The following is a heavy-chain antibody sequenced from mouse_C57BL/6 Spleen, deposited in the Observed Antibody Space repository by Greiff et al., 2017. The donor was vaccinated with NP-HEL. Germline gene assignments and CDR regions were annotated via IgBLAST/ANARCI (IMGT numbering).Heavy chain of an antibody. V-gene: IGHV14-2*01. J-gene: IGHJ4*01. CDR1: GFNIKDYY. CDR3: ARRYYASRTGAMDY. Sequence: EVQLQQSGAELVKPGASVKLSCTASGFNIKDYYMHWVKQRTEQGLEWIGRIDPEDGDTKYAPKFPGKATITADTSSNTAYLQLSSLTSEDTAVDYCARRYYASRTGAMDYWGQGTSVTVSS. CDR2: IDPEDGDT. D-gene: IGHD1-1*01.